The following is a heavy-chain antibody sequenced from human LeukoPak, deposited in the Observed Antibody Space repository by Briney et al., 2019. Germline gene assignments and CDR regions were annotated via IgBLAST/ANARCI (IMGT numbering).Heavy chain of an antibody. CDR1: GDSVSSNSAA. J-gene: IGHJ5*02. D-gene: IGHD3-10*01. CDR2: TYYRSKWYN. V-gene: IGHV6-1*01. CDR3: ARDRLTMVRGNWFDP. Sequence: QTLSLTCDISGDSVSSNSAAWNWIRQSPSRGLEWLGRTYYRSKWYNDYEVSVKSRITINPDTSKNQFSLQLNSVTPEDTAVYYCARDRLTMVRGNWFDPWGQGTLVTVSS.